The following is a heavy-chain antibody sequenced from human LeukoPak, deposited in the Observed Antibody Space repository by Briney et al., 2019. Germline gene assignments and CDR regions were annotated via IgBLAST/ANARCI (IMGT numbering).Heavy chain of an antibody. V-gene: IGHV4-34*01. CDR1: GGSLSGYY. J-gene: IGHJ6*02. Sequence: SKTLSLTCAVYGGSLSGYYWNWMRQSPGKGLEWIGEINHSGSTNYNPSLKSRVTISVDTSKNQFSLKLSSVTAADTAVYYCARGRGLGYCSGGSCYGMDVWGQGTTVTVSS. CDR2: INHSGST. D-gene: IGHD2-15*01. CDR3: ARGRGLGYCSGGSCYGMDV.